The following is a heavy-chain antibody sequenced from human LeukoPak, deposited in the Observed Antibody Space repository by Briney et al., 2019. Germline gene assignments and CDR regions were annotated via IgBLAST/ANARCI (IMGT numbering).Heavy chain of an antibody. Sequence: PSETLSLTCTVSGGSISSSSYYWGWIRQPPGKGLEWIGSIYYSGSTYYNPSLKSRVTISVDTSRNQFSLKLSSVTAADTAVYYCARTPMYYDFWSGYYPLSWFDPWGQGTLVTVSS. V-gene: IGHV4-39*01. CDR2: IYYSGST. J-gene: IGHJ5*02. CDR1: GGSISSSSYY. D-gene: IGHD3-3*01. CDR3: ARTPMYYDFWSGYYPLSWFDP.